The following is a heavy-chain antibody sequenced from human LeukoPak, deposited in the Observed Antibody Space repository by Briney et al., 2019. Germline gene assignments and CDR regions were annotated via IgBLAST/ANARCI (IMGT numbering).Heavy chain of an antibody. J-gene: IGHJ4*02. CDR1: GFTFSSYA. CDR2: IGGTGGTT. D-gene: IGHD3-10*01. V-gene: IGHV3-23*01. CDR3: AKAQPLHRSGPFDY. Sequence: GGSLRLSCAASGFTFSSYAMSWVRQAPGKGLEWVSTIGGTGGTTYYADSVKGRFTISRDNSKNTPYLQMNSLRAEDTAVYYCAKAQPLHRSGPFDYWGQGTLVTVSS.